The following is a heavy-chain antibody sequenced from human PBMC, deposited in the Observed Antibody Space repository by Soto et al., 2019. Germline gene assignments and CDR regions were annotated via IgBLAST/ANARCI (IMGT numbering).Heavy chain of an antibody. J-gene: IGHJ4*02. CDR1: GGSISSYY. D-gene: IGHD1-20*01. CDR3: ARGGYNWNDVTDY. CDR2: IYYRGST. V-gene: IGHV4-59*01. Sequence: SETLSLTCTVSGGSISSYYWSWIRQPPGKGLEWIGYIYYRGSTNYNPSLKSRVTISVDTSKNQFSLKLSSVTAADTAVYYCARGGYNWNDVTDYWGQGTLVTVSS.